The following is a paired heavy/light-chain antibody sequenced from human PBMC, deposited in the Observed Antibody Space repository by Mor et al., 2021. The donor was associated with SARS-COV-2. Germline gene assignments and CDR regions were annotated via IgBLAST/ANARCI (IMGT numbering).Light chain of an antibody. CDR3: MQALQTPLT. V-gene: IGKV2-28*01. CDR2: LGS. CDR1: QSLLHGNGYNY. Sequence: DIVLTQSPLSLPVTPGEPASISCRSSQSLLHGNGYNYLDWYLQKPGQSPQLLIYLGSNRASGVPDRFSGSGSGTDFTLRISRVEAEDVGVYYCMQALQTPLTFGQGTRLEIK. J-gene: IGKJ5*01.
Heavy chain of an antibody. D-gene: IGHD3-10*01. CDR2: IYYNGRT. CDR1: TDSISNGGHY. J-gene: IGHJ4*02. V-gene: IGHV4-31*03. Sequence: QVQLQESGPGLVQPSQTLSLTCTVSTDSISNGGHYWGWLRQYPGKGLEWIGYIYYNGRTYYNPSLESRVTISEGTSKNQFSLKLTSVTAADTAVYFCARDKRGFGEFWYFDSWGQGTLVTVSS. CDR3: ARDKRGFGEFWYFDS.